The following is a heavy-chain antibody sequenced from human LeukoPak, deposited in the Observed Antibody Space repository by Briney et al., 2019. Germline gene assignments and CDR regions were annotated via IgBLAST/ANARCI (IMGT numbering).Heavy chain of an antibody. CDR2: INPNSGGT. D-gene: IGHD1-26*01. CDR1: GYTFTDYY. Sequence: ASVKVSCKASGYTFTDYYMHWVRQAPGQGLEWMGWINPNSGGTNYAQKFQGRVTMTRDTSISTAYMELSRLRSDDTAVYYCARGSISGSYQYDFDYWGQGILVSVSS. CDR3: ARGSISGSYQYDFDY. V-gene: IGHV1-2*02. J-gene: IGHJ4*02.